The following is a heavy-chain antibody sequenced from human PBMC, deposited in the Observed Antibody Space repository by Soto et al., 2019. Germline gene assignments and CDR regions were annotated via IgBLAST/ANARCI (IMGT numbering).Heavy chain of an antibody. J-gene: IGHJ6*02. V-gene: IGHV4-4*07. Sequence: SETLSLTCTVSGGSISSYYWSWIRQPAGKGLELIGRIYGSGSASYNPSLKSRVTMSLDTSKNQFSLKLSSVTAADTALYYCARDSFGSASSHWGQGTTVTVSS. D-gene: IGHD3-10*01. CDR2: IYGSGSA. CDR1: GGSISSYY. CDR3: ARDSFGSASSH.